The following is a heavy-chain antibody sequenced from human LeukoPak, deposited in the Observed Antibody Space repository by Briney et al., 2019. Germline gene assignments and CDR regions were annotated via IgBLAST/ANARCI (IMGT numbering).Heavy chain of an antibody. CDR3: ARHQYYYDSSGYSD. D-gene: IGHD3-22*01. V-gene: IGHV3-11*06. J-gene: IGHJ4*02. CDR2: ISSSSSHT. Sequence: GGSLRLSCAASGFTFSDYYMSRIRQAPGKGLEWVSYISSSSSHTNCADSVKGRFTISRDNAKNSLYLQMNSLRAEDTAVYYCARHQYYYDSSGYSDWGQGTLVTVSS. CDR1: GFTFSDYY.